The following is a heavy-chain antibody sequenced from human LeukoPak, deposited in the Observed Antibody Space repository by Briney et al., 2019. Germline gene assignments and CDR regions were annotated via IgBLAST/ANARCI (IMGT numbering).Heavy chain of an antibody. D-gene: IGHD2-21*01. Sequence: SETLSLTCTVSGGSISSGSYYWRWIRQPAGKGVERIGRIYTSGSTNYNPCLKSRVTISEDTSKTQFSLKLSSVTAADTAVDYCARVTGDDCGGDCYPPGGFDYWGQGTLVTVSS. CDR2: IYTSGST. J-gene: IGHJ4*02. V-gene: IGHV4-61*02. CDR1: GGSISSGSYY. CDR3: ARVTGDDCGGDCYPPGGFDY.